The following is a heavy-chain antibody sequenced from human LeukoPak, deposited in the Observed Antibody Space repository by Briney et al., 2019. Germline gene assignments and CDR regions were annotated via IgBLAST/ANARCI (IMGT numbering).Heavy chain of an antibody. D-gene: IGHD2-2*01. CDR2: IKQDGSEK. CDR3: ARDGADMVYCSSTSCLTNSEYYFDY. V-gene: IGHV3-7*01. Sequence: GGSLRLSCAASGITFSGYWMSWVRQAPGKGPEWVANIKQDGSEKRYVDSVKGRFTISRDNAKNSLYLQMNSLRAEDTAVYFCARDGADMVYCSSTSCLTNSEYYFDYWGQGTLVTVSS. J-gene: IGHJ4*02. CDR1: GITFSGYW.